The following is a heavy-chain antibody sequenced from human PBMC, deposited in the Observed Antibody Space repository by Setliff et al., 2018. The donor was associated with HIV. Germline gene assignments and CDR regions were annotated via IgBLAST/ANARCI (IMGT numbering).Heavy chain of an antibody. CDR2: ISAYNGNT. CDR3: AREIGDYYDSSGYYPPTDYYYGMDV. J-gene: IGHJ6*02. CDR1: GYTFTDYG. D-gene: IGHD3-22*01. V-gene: IGHV1-18*01. Sequence: GASVKVSCKASGYTFTDYGIGWVRQAPGQGLEWMGWISAYNGNTNYAQKLQGRVTMTTDTSTSTAYMELRSLRSDDTAVYYCAREIGDYYDSSGYYPPTDYYYGMDVWGQGTTVTVSS.